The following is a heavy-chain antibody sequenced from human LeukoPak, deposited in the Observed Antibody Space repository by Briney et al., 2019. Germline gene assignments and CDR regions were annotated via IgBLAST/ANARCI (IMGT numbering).Heavy chain of an antibody. CDR3: ANFGGDSSGYYYPLDY. Sequence: GGSLRLSCAASGFTFSSYAMSWVRQAPGKGLEWVSTISISGGSTYYADSVKGRFTISRDNSKNTLYLQMNSLRAEDTAVYYRANFGGDSSGYYYPLDYWGQGTLVTVSS. CDR1: GFTFSSYA. CDR2: ISISGGST. V-gene: IGHV3-23*01. D-gene: IGHD3-22*01. J-gene: IGHJ4*02.